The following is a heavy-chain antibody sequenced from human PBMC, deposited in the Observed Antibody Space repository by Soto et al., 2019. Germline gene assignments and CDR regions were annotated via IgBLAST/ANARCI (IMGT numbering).Heavy chain of an antibody. CDR2: VYYSGTT. CDR3: ARTTAVPNTLRSRYFFDY. CDR1: GGSVSDKTYY. J-gene: IGHJ4*02. V-gene: IGHV4-61*01. Sequence: PSETLSLTCSVSGGSVSDKTYYWSWIRQPPGKRPEWIGYVYYSGTTNYNPSLKSRVTISVDLSKNRFSLRLSSVTTADTALYYCARTTAVPNTLRSRYFFDYWGQGTLATVSS. D-gene: IGHD4-17*01.